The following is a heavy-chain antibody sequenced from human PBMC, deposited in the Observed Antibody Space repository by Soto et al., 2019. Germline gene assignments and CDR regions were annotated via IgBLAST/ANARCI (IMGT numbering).Heavy chain of an antibody. CDR1: GYTFSDFD. J-gene: IGHJ6*02. CDR3: ARGNPFNYAGFAV. D-gene: IGHD3-16*01. V-gene: IGHV1-8*01. CDR2: MNAKSGDT. Sequence: QAHLEQSGAELKRPGASVKVSCKASGYTFSDFDINWLRQASGQGPEWMGWMNAKSGDTFFPQRFQGNFNITWDTSPSPAYMEVGRLTSDDTAIYYCARGNPFNYAGFAVWGQGTTVAVSS.